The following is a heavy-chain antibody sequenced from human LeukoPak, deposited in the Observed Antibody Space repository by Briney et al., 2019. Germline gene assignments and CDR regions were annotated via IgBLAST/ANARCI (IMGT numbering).Heavy chain of an antibody. J-gene: IGHJ6*03. CDR1: GYTFTSYY. CDR2: INPSGGST. Sequence: ASVKVPCKASGYTFTSYYMHWVRQAPGQGLEWMGIINPSGGSTSYAQKFQGRVTMTRDTSTSTVYMELSSLRSEDTAVYYCARDRGYSSGRYGDNYYYYYMDVWGKGTTVTVSS. V-gene: IGHV1-46*01. CDR3: ARDRGYSSGRYGDNYYYYYMDV. D-gene: IGHD6-19*01.